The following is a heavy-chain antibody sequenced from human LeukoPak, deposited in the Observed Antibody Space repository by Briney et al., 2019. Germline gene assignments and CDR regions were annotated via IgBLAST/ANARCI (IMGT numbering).Heavy chain of an antibody. Sequence: ASVKVSCKASGGTFSSYAISWVRQAPGQGLGWMGGIIPIFGTANYAQKFQGRVTITADESTSTAYMELSSLRSEDTAVYYCARDLFYDILTGDWGQGTLVTVSS. J-gene: IGHJ4*02. CDR2: IIPIFGTA. CDR3: ARDLFYDILTGD. D-gene: IGHD3-9*01. CDR1: GGTFSSYA. V-gene: IGHV1-69*13.